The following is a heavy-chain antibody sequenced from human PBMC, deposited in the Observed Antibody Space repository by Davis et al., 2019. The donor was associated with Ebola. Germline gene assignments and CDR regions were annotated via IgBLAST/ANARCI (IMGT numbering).Heavy chain of an antibody. CDR2: ISWNSGSI. Sequence: GGSLRLSCAASGFTFDDYAMHWVRQAPGKGLEWVSGISWNSGSIGYADSVKGRFTISRDNAKNSLYLQMNSLRAEDTAVYYCASLPHYDFWSGSREGMDVWGQGTTVTVSS. V-gene: IGHV3-9*01. CDR3: ASLPHYDFWSGSREGMDV. CDR1: GFTFDDYA. D-gene: IGHD3-3*01. J-gene: IGHJ6*02.